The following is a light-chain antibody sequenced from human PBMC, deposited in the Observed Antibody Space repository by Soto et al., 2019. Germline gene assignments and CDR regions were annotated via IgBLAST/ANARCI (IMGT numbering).Light chain of an antibody. J-gene: IGLJ1*01. CDR1: SSNIGSNT. Sequence: QSVLTQPPSASWTPGQRVTISCSGSSSNIGSNTVNWYQQLPGTAPKLLIYRNNQRPSGVPDRFPGSKSGTSASLAISGLQSEDEADYYCAAWDDSLNGRYVFGTGTKVTVL. V-gene: IGLV1-44*01. CDR2: RNN. CDR3: AAWDDSLNGRYV.